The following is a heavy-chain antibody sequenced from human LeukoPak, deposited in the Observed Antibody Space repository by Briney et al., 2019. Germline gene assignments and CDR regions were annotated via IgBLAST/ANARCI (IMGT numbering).Heavy chain of an antibody. CDR3: ARGKPYADYFDY. D-gene: IGHD1-14*01. J-gene: IGHJ4*02. V-gene: IGHV4-34*01. CDR2: INHSGST. Sequence: ETPSLTCAVYGGSFSGYYWSWIRQPPGKGLEWIGEINHSGSTNYNPSLKSRVTISVDTSKNQFSLKLSSVTAADTAVYYCARGKPYADYFDYWGQGTLDPVSS. CDR1: GGSFSGYY.